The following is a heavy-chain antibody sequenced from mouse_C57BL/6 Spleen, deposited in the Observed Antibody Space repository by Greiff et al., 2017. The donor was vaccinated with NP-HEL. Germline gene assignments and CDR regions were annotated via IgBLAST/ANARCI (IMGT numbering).Heavy chain of an antibody. CDR1: GYAFSSSW. V-gene: IGHV1-82*01. Sequence: QVQLKQSGPELVKPGASVKISCKASGYAFSSSWMNWVKQRPGKGLEWIGRIYPGDGDTNYNGKFKGKATLTADKSSSTAYMQLSSLTSEDSAVYFCARESYGSSYDAMDYWGQGTSVTVSS. CDR3: ARESYGSSYDAMDY. J-gene: IGHJ4*01. D-gene: IGHD1-1*01. CDR2: IYPGDGDT.